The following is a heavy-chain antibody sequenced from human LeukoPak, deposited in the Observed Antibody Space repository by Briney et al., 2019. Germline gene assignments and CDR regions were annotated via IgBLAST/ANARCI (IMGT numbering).Heavy chain of an antibody. CDR2: ISSNGGST. CDR1: GFTFSSYA. D-gene: IGHD3-9*01. CDR3: AREGYFDWSKGFDY. V-gene: IGHV3-64*01. Sequence: GGSLRLSCAASGFTFSSYAMHWVRQAPGKGLEYVSAISSNGGSTYYANSVKGRFTISRDNSKNTLYLQMGSLRAEDMAVYYCAREGYFDWSKGFDYWGQGTLVTVSS. J-gene: IGHJ4*02.